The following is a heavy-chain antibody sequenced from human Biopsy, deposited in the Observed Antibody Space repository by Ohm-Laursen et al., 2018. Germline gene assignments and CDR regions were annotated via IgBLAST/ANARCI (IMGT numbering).Heavy chain of an antibody. J-gene: IGHJ4*02. CDR3: ARDTPETYDYDNDDNSPFPRRYIDY. D-gene: IGHD3-22*01. Sequence: SLRLSCAASGFHFSDYYMSWIRQAPEKGLEWISYIASSGGTTYYVDSVKGRFTISRDNAEKSLYLQMNSLRAEDTAVYYCARDTPETYDYDNDDNSPFPRRYIDYWGQGTLVTVSS. CDR2: IASSGGTT. V-gene: IGHV3-11*01. CDR1: GFHFSDYY.